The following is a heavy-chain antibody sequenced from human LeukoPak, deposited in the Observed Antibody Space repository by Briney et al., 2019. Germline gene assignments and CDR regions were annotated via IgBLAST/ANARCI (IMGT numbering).Heavy chain of an antibody. J-gene: IGHJ6*02. CDR3: ARDSGHYDFWSGYYSRGYYYGMDV. CDR2: IIPILGIA. Sequence: SVKASCKASGGTFSSYAISWVRQAPGQGLEWMGRIIPILGIANYAQKFQGRVTITADKSTSTAYMELSSLRSEDTAVYYCARDSGHYDFWSGYYSRGYYYGMDVWGQGTTVTVSS. CDR1: GGTFSSYA. V-gene: IGHV1-69*04. D-gene: IGHD3-3*01.